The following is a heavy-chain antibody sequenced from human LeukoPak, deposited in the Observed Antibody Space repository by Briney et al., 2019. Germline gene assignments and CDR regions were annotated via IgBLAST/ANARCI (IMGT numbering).Heavy chain of an antibody. CDR3: ARDVVAAAGTWDY. Sequence: SETLSLTCTVSGGSISSGSYYWGWIRQPPGKGLEWIGSIYYSGSTNYNPSLKSRVTISVDTSKNQFSLKLSSVTAADTAVYYCARDVVAAAGTWDYWGQGTLVTVSS. V-gene: IGHV4-39*07. J-gene: IGHJ4*02. CDR1: GGSISSGSYY. CDR2: IYYSGST. D-gene: IGHD6-13*01.